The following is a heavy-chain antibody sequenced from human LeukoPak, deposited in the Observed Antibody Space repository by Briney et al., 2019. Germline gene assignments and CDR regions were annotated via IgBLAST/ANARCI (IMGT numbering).Heavy chain of an antibody. CDR3: ARARDDSSGYDDY. CDR1: GGSISSGDYY. J-gene: IGHJ4*02. D-gene: IGHD3-22*01. CDR2: IYYSGST. Sequence: PSQTLSLTCTVSGGSISSGDYYWSWIRQPPGKGLEWIGYIYYSGSTYYNPSLKSRVTISVYTSKNQFSLKLSSVTAADTAVYYCARARDDSSGYDDYWGQGTLVTVSS. V-gene: IGHV4-30-4*01.